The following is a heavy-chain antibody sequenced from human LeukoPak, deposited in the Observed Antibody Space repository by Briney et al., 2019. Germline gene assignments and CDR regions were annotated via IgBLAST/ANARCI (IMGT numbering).Heavy chain of an antibody. D-gene: IGHD3-3*01. Sequence: GGSLRLSCAASGFTFSFYGMHWVRQAPGKGLEWVAVAYSNGLYKYNSDAVKGRFTISKDNSKDMLYLQMNSLTVEDTAVYYCARDNYYDFWSGYSDAFDIWGQGTMVTVSS. CDR3: ARDNYYDFWSGYSDAFDI. CDR2: AYSNGLYK. CDR1: GFTFSFYG. V-gene: IGHV3-33*01. J-gene: IGHJ3*02.